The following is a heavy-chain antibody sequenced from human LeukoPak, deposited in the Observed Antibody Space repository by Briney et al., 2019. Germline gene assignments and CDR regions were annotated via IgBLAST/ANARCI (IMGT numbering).Heavy chain of an antibody. Sequence: SVKVSCKASGYTFTSYGISWVRQAPGQGLEWMGRLIPILGTANYAQKFLGRVTITADKSTSTAFMELHSLRSEDTALYYCATYLVGSAHGPDSWGQGTLVAVSS. V-gene: IGHV1-69*04. CDR2: LIPILGTA. CDR3: ATYLVGSAHGPDS. J-gene: IGHJ4*02. D-gene: IGHD1-26*01. CDR1: GYTFTSYG.